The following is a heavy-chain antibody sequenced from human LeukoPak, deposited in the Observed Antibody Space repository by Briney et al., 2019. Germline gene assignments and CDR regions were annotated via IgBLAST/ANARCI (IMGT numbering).Heavy chain of an antibody. J-gene: IGHJ5*02. V-gene: IGHV1-46*01. D-gene: IGHD5-24*01. Sequence: ASVNVSLKGSGYALTNNLMHWVRQAPGQGPDGIGIINPCCDNTWYEQMFQGRGTKPRHIATSAHYLDVSKLRGEDTAVYYCPSDNSLRDTAWWFDPWGKGTLVTVSS. CDR2: INPCCDNT. CDR1: GYALTNNL. CDR3: PSDNSLRDTAWWFDP.